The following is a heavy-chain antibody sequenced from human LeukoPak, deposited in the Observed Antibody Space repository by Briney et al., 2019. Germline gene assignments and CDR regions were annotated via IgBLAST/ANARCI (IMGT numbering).Heavy chain of an antibody. D-gene: IGHD3-10*01. CDR1: GYRFTSYW. Sequence: GESPQISCKCSGYRFTSYWLGWMRQMPAKRVAWMGIIYPGDSDTRYSPSFQGQVTISADKSISTAYLQWSSLKASDTAMYYCARRREYGSFDYWGQGTLVTVSS. V-gene: IGHV5-51*01. CDR3: ARRREYGSFDY. CDR2: IYPGDSDT. J-gene: IGHJ4*02.